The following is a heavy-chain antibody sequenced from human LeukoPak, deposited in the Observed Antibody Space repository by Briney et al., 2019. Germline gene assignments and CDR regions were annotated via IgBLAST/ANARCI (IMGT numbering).Heavy chain of an antibody. CDR2: IFYNGGS. Sequence: SETLSLTCTVSGDSIGSGGYYWTWIRQHPGRGLEWIEHIFYNGGSYYSPSLKGRVSIAVDASRTQFSLRLTSVTAADTAVYYCARSSGHVTHWGQGTLVTVSS. D-gene: IGHD6-19*01. J-gene: IGHJ1*01. CDR3: ARSSGHVTH. CDR1: GDSIGSGGYY. V-gene: IGHV4-31*03.